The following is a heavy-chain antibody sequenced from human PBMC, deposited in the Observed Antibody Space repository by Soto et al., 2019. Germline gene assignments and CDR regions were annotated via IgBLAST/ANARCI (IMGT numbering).Heavy chain of an antibody. D-gene: IGHD1-26*01. CDR2: IYYSGST. Sequence: QVQLQESGPGLVQPSKTLSLTCTVSGGSISSYYWSWIRQPPGKELQYIGYIYYSGSTNYNPSLKGRVTISDDTSTNQFSLTLSSVTAADTAVYYCARGWFEREGYVIDVWGQGTTVTVSS. CDR1: GGSISSYY. V-gene: IGHV4-59*08. J-gene: IGHJ6*02. CDR3: ARGWFEREGYVIDV.